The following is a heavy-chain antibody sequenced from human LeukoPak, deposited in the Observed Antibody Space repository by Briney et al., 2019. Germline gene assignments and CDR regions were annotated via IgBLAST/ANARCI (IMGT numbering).Heavy chain of an antibody. CDR2: INSDGSST. CDR3: ARDRGDYYYYYMDV. CDR1: GFTFSNYW. D-gene: IGHD3-16*01. V-gene: IGHV3-74*01. Sequence: GGSLRLSCAASGFTFSNYWMHWVRQAPGKGLVWISRINSDGSSTTYADSVKGRFTISRDNAKNSLYLQMNSLRAEDTAVYYCARDRGDYYYYYMDVWGKGTTVTVSS. J-gene: IGHJ6*03.